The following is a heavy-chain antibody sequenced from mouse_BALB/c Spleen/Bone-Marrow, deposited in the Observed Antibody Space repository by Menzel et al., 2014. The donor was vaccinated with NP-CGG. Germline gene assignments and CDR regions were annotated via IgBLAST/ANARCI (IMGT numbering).Heavy chain of an antibody. CDR2: IWRGRST. Sequence: VKLQESGPSLVQPSQSLSIPCTVSGFSLTSYGLHWVRQSPGKGLEWLGVIWRGRSTDYNAAFMSRLSITKDNSKSQVFFKMNSLQADDTAIYYCAKRGNYGYFDYWGQGTTLTVSS. CDR3: AKRGNYGYFDY. J-gene: IGHJ2*01. V-gene: IGHV2-5-1*01. CDR1: GFSLTSYG. D-gene: IGHD2-1*01.